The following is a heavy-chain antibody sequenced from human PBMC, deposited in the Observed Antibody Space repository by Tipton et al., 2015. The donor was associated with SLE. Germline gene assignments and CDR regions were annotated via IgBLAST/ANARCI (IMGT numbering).Heavy chain of an antibody. CDR2: IYYSGST. CDR1: TFSSYA. CDR3: ARDSIAVAGNAFDI. D-gene: IGHD6-19*01. V-gene: IGHV4-39*07. Sequence: TFSSYAMSWVRQPPGKGLEWIGSIYYSGSTYYNPSLKSRVTISVDTSKNQFSLKLSSVTAADTAVYYCARDSIAVAGNAFDIWGQGTMVTVSS. J-gene: IGHJ3*02.